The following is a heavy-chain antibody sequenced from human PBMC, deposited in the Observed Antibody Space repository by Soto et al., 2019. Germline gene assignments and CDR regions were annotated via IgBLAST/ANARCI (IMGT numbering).Heavy chain of an antibody. D-gene: IGHD3-22*01. CDR1: GGTFSSYA. V-gene: IGHV1-69*01. CDR2: IIPIFGTA. J-gene: IGHJ4*02. Sequence: GGTFSSYAISWLRQAPGQGLEWMGGIIPIFGTANYAQKFQGRVTITADESTSTAYMELSSLRSEDTAVYYCAREFDYYDSSGYFDYWGQGTLVTVSS. CDR3: AREFDYYDSSGYFDY.